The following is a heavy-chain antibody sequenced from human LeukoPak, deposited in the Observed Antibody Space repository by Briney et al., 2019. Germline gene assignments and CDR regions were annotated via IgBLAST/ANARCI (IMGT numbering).Heavy chain of an antibody. CDR3: ARDKDA. CDR2: IYSDGTT. V-gene: IGHV3-66*01. CDR1: GLTVSNNY. J-gene: IGHJ5*02. Sequence: GGSLRLSCVVSGLTVSNNYMSWVRQAPGKGLEWVSVIYSDGTTRNADSVKGRFTISKDNSKNTVYLQMDSLRAEDTAVYYCARDKDAWGQGTLVTVSS.